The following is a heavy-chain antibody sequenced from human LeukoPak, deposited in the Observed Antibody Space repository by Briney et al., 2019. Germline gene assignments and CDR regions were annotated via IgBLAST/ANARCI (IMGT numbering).Heavy chain of an antibody. CDR3: ARDQLYYMDV. CDR1: GGSISSYY. CDR2: IYPSGST. Sequence: SETLSLTCSVSGGSISSYYWSWIRQPAGKGLEWTGRIYPSGSTTYNPSLKSRVTVSVDTSKNQFSLRLSSVTAADTAVYYCARDQLYYMDVWGKGTTVTVSS. J-gene: IGHJ6*03. V-gene: IGHV4-4*07. D-gene: IGHD1-1*01.